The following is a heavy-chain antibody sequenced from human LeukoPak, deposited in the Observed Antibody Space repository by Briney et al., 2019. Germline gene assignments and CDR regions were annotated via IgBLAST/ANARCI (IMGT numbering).Heavy chain of an antibody. Sequence: PGGSLRLSCAASGFTFSSYWMHWVRQAPWKGLVWVSRINSDGSSTSYADSVKGRFTISRDNAKNTLYLQMNSLRAEDTAVYYCARDQIKGSGWYYYWGQGTLVTVSS. CDR3: ARDQIKGSGWYYY. CDR1: GFTFSSYW. J-gene: IGHJ4*02. D-gene: IGHD6-19*01. CDR2: INSDGSST. V-gene: IGHV3-74*01.